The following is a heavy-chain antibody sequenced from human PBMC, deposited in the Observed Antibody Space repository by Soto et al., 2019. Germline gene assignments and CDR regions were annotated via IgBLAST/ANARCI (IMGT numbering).Heavy chain of an antibody. CDR3: ARDGGSSSSPSFGWFDP. J-gene: IGHJ5*02. V-gene: IGHV4-30-4*01. CDR1: GGSISSGDYY. D-gene: IGHD6-6*01. CDR2: IYYSGST. Sequence: SETLPLTCTVSGGSISSGDYYWSWIRQPPGKGLEWIGYIYYSGSTYYNPSLKSRVTISVDTSKNQFSLKLSSVTAADTAVYYCARDGGSSSSPSFGWFDPWGQGTLVTVSS.